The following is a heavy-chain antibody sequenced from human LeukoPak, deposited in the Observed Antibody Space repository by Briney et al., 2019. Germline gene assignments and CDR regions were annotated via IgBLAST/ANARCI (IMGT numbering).Heavy chain of an antibody. V-gene: IGHV1-2*02. Sequence: ASVKVSCKASGYTFTDYYIQWLRQAPGQGLEWMGWINPNSGGTNYAQKFQGRVTMTRDTSISTAYMELSRLRSDDTAVYYCAREAFGIAAPYYMDVWGKGTTVTVPS. J-gene: IGHJ6*03. CDR2: INPNSGGT. D-gene: IGHD6-13*01. CDR3: AREAFGIAAPYYMDV. CDR1: GYTFTDYY.